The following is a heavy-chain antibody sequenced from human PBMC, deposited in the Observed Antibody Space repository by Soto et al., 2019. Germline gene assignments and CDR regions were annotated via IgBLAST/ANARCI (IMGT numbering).Heavy chain of an antibody. CDR1: GFTFRSYG. V-gene: IGHV3-30*18. J-gene: IGHJ3*02. CDR3: AKGGVGSTSNAFDI. D-gene: IGHD1-26*01. Sequence: GGSLRLSCAASGFTFRSYGMHWVRQAPGEGLEWVAVISYDGSNKYYADSVKGRFTISRDNSKNTLYLQMNSLRAEDTAVYYCAKGGVGSTSNAFDIWGQGTMVTVSS. CDR2: ISYDGSNK.